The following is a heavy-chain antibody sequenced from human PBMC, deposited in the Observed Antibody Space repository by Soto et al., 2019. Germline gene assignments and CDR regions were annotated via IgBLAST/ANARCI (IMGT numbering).Heavy chain of an antibody. D-gene: IGHD3-22*01. V-gene: IGHV4-4*07. CDR1: GGSISSYY. CDR3: ARDRGGITMIVVAKNWFDP. CDR2: IYTSGST. Sequence: SSETLSLTCTVSGGSISSYYWSWIRQPAGKGLEWIGRIYTSGSTNYNPSLKSRVTMSVDTSKNQFSLKLSSVTAADTAVYYCARDRGGITMIVVAKNWFDPWGQGTLVTVSS. J-gene: IGHJ5*02.